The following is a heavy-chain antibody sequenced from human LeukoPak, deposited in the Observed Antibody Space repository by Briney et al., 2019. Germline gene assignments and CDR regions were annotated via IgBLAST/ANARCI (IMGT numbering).Heavy chain of an antibody. CDR2: VYTTGST. CDR1: GGSISSGRYY. D-gene: IGHD3-10*01. J-gene: IGHJ3*02. V-gene: IGHV4-61*02. Sequence: SETLCLTCTVSGGSISSGRYYWSWIRQPAGKGLEWIGRVYTTGSTNYNPSLESRITFSIHTSNNQFSLKLNSVTAADTAVYYCAKSNGYGLVDIWGQGTMVTVSS. CDR3: AKSNGYGLVDI.